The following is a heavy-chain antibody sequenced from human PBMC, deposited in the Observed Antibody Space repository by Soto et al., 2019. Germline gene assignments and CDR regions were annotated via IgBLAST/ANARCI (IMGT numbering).Heavy chain of an antibody. Sequence: GGSLRLSCAASGFTFSNAWMNWVRQAPGKGLEWVGRIKSKTDGGTTDYAAPVKGRFTISRDDSKNTLYLQMNSLKTEDTAVYYCTTACRSVAGTPPPNYYYYGMDVWGQGTTVTVSS. V-gene: IGHV3-15*07. CDR1: GFTFSNAW. D-gene: IGHD6-19*01. CDR2: IKSKTDGGTT. J-gene: IGHJ6*02. CDR3: TTACRSVAGTPPPNYYYYGMDV.